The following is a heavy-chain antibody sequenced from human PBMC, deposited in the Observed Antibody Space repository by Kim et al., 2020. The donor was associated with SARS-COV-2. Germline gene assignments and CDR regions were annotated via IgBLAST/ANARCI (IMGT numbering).Heavy chain of an antibody. Sequence: GGSLRLSCAASGFTFSKYAMHWVRQAPGKGLEWVAVISYDGSNKYYADSVKGRFTISRDNSKNTLYLQMNSLRHEDTAVHYCARDGSSSWQGAFDIWGQGTMVTVSS. J-gene: IGHJ3*02. V-gene: IGHV3-30*04. D-gene: IGHD6-13*01. CDR1: GFTFSKYA. CDR2: ISYDGSNK. CDR3: ARDGSSSWQGAFDI.